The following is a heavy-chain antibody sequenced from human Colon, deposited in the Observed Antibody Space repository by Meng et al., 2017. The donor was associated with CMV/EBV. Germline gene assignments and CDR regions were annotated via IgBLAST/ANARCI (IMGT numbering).Heavy chain of an antibody. J-gene: IGHJ4*02. CDR2: FNPQDWGT. CDR1: EYTLAANH. CDR3: VRESLYFDF. V-gene: IGHV1-2*02. Sequence: QVKMGQTGRKVKKTGASDKVSCKTSEYTLAANHLQLVRQAPGQELEWMGWFNPQDWGTYFAQKFQDRVTLTRDTSITTAYMELSGLTSDDTTIYYCVRESLYFDFWGKGTLVTVSS.